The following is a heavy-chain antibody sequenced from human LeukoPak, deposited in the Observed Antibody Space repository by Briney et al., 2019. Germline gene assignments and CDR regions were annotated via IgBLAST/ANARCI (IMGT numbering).Heavy chain of an antibody. Sequence: TGGSLRLSCAASGFTFSSYWMNWVRQAPGKGLEWVSGITGRGESTYYADSVKGRFTISRDNSKNTLYLQMNSLRAGDTAIYYCAKDRRLASFDYGGQGTLVTVSS. D-gene: IGHD6-25*01. CDR2: ITGRGEST. CDR3: AKDRRLASFDY. V-gene: IGHV3-23*01. CDR1: GFTFSSYW. J-gene: IGHJ4*02.